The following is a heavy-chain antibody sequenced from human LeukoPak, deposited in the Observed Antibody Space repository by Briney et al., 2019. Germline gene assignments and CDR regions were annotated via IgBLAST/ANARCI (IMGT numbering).Heavy chain of an antibody. CDR3: ARGFYSSSWYFSPKFDY. V-gene: IGHV4-34*01. D-gene: IGHD6-13*01. CDR1: GGSLSGYY. J-gene: IGHJ4*02. CDR2: INHSGST. Sequence: SETLSLTCAVYGGSLSGYYWSWIRQPPGKGLEWIGEINHSGSTNYNPSLKSRVTISVDTSKNQFSLKLSSVTAADTAVYYCARGFYSSSWYFSPKFDYWGQGTLVTVSS.